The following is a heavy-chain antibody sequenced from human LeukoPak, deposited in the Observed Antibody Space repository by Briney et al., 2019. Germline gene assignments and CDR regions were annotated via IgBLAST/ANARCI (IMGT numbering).Heavy chain of an antibody. CDR1: GFTFSSYS. D-gene: IGHD3-10*01. V-gene: IGHV3-21*01. CDR3: ARDQLYYGSGSPSFDY. Sequence: PGGSLRLSCAASGFTFSSYSMNWVRQAPGKGLEWVSSISSSSTYIYYADSVKGRFTISRDNAKNSLYLQMNSLRAEDTAVYYCARDQLYYGSGSPSFDYWGQGTLVTVSS. CDR2: ISSSSTYI. J-gene: IGHJ4*02.